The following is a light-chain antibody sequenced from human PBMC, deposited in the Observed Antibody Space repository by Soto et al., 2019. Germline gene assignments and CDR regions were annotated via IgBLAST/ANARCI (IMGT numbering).Light chain of an antibody. CDR1: SSDVGGYNY. Sequence: QSVLTQAASVSGCPGQSITISCTGTSSDVGGYNYVSWYQQQSGKAPKLMIHEVSNRPSGVSNRFSGSKSGNTASLTISGLQAEDEADYYCSSYTSSRAYVFGIGTKVTVL. V-gene: IGLV2-14*01. J-gene: IGLJ1*01. CDR3: SSYTSSRAYV. CDR2: EVS.